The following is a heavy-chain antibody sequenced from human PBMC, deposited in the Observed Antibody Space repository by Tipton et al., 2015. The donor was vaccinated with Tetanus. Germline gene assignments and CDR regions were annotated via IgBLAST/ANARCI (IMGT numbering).Heavy chain of an antibody. D-gene: IGHD3-9*01. J-gene: IGHJ4*02. V-gene: IGHV3-23*01. CDR3: AKAAGFDWLLFDY. CDR1: GFTFSSYA. CDR2: ISGSGGST. Sequence: SLRLSCAASGFTFSSYAMSWVRQAPGKGLEWVSAISGSGGSTYYADSVKGRFTISRDNSKTTLYLQMNSLRAEDTAVYYCAKAAGFDWLLFDYWGQGTLVTVSS.